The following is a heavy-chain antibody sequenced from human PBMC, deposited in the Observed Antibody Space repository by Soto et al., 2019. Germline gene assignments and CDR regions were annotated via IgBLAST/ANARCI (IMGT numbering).Heavy chain of an antibody. D-gene: IGHD6-13*01. CDR1: GYSFTSYW. Sequence: GESLTISCKGSGYSFTSYWIGWVRQMPGKGLEWMGIIYPGDSDTRYSPSFQGQVTISADKSISTAYLQWSSLKASDTAIYYCARTAAAGKYYYGVDVWGQGTTVTV. CDR3: ARTAAAGKYYYGVDV. CDR2: IYPGDSDT. V-gene: IGHV5-51*01. J-gene: IGHJ6*02.